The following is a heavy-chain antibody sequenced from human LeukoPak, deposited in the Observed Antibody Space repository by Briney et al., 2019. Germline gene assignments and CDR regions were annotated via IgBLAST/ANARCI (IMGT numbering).Heavy chain of an antibody. D-gene: IGHD6-13*01. CDR2: IRYDGSNK. CDR3: AKDRVAAAGTYNWFDP. Sequence: GGSLRLSCAASGFTFSSYGMHWVRQAPGKGLEWVAFIRYDGSNKYYADSVKGRFTISRDNSKNTLYLQMNSLRAEDTAVYYCAKDRVAAAGTYNWFDPWGQGTLVTVSS. V-gene: IGHV3-30*02. CDR1: GFTFSSYG. J-gene: IGHJ5*02.